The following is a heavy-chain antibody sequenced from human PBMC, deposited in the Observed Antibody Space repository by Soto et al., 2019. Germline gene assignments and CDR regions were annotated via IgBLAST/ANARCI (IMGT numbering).Heavy chain of an antibody. CDR2: ISNSGST. V-gene: IGHV4-59*01. CDR3: ARGVVGASTGFQH. J-gene: IGHJ1*01. Sequence: SETMSLTCTASGGCISSFHWSWIRQPPGKGLEWIGFISNSGSTNYNPSLKSRVTISLDTSKSQFSLKLSSVSAADTAVYYCARGVVGASTGFQHWGQGTLVTVSS. CDR1: GGCISSFH. D-gene: IGHD1-26*01.